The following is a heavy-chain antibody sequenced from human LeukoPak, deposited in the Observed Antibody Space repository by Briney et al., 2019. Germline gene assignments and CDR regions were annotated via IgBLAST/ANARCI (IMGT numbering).Heavy chain of an antibody. V-gene: IGHV4-34*01. Sequence: SETLSLTCAVYGGSFSGYYWSWIRQPPGKGLEWIGEINHSGSTNYNPSLKSRVTISVDTSKNQFSLKLSSVTAADTAVYYCARVEWLTNYYYYGMDVWGQGTTVTVSS. CDR3: ARVEWLTNYYYYGMDV. J-gene: IGHJ6*02. CDR2: INHSGST. CDR1: GGSFSGYY. D-gene: IGHD3-3*01.